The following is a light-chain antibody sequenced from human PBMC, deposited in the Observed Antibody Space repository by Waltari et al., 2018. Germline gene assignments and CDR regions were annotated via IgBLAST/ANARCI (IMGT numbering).Light chain of an antibody. CDR3: QQYGSSPPFT. J-gene: IGKJ3*01. V-gene: IGKV3-20*01. Sequence: EIVLTQSPGTLSLSPGERATLSCRASQSVSSSYLAWYQQKPGQATRLLIYGPSSRATGIPDRFSGSGSGTDFTLTISRLEPEDFAVYYCQQYGSSPPFTFGPGTKVDIK. CDR1: QSVSSSY. CDR2: GPS.